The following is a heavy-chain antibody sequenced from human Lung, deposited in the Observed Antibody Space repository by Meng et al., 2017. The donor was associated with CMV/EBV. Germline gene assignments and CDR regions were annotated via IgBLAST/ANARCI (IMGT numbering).Heavy chain of an antibody. CDR2: LNPESGGT. CDR1: GYMFNKFY. V-gene: IGHV1-2*02. CDR3: ARDAYFNTWYPNWFDP. Sequence: AXVXVSXXTSGYMFNKFYIHWVRQAPGQGLQWMGWLNPESGGTKSAQKFQGRVTMTADTSTSTVYMELRSLTSDDTAVYYCARDAYFNTWYPNWFDPWGQGXLVTVSS. D-gene: IGHD6-13*01. J-gene: IGHJ5*02.